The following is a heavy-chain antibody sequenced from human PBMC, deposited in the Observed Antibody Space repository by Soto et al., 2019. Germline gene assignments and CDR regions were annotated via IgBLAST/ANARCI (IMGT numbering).Heavy chain of an antibody. Sequence: PKREHNTRALTLTGTLSGRSLSTREVGVGWIRQPPGKALEWLALIYWDDDKRYSPSLKSRLTITKDTSKNQVVLTMTNMDPVDTATYYCAHSLIGYYYDSSGSNWFDPWGQGTLVTVSS. J-gene: IGHJ5*02. CDR1: GRSLSTREVG. CDR2: IYWDDDK. CDR3: AHSLIGYYYDSSGSNWFDP. V-gene: IGHV2-5*02. D-gene: IGHD3-22*01.